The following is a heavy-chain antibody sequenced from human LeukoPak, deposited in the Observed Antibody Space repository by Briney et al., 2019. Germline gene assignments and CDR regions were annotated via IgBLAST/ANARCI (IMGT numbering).Heavy chain of an antibody. CDR2: INPSGGST. CDR1: GYTSTSYY. D-gene: IGHD6-13*01. J-gene: IGHJ4*02. CDR3: ARDRSSSPTYYFDY. V-gene: IGHV1-46*01. Sequence: ASVKASCKASGYTSTSYYMHWVRQAPGQGLEWMGIINPSGGSTSYAPKFQGRVTMTRDMSTSTVYMELSSLRSEDTAVYYCARDRSSSPTYYFDYWGQGTLVTVSS.